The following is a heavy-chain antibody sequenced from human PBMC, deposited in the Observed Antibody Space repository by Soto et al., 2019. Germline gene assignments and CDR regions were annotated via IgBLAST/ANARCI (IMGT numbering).Heavy chain of an antibody. Sequence: GASVKVSCKASGGTFSSYAISWVRQAPGQGLEWMGGIIPIFGTANYAQKFQGRVTITADESTSTAYMELSSLRSEDTAVYYCARYYYDSSGYHFSFDYWGQGTLVTVSS. CDR1: GGTFSSYA. D-gene: IGHD3-22*01. CDR3: ARYYYDSSGYHFSFDY. J-gene: IGHJ4*02. CDR2: IIPIFGTA. V-gene: IGHV1-69*13.